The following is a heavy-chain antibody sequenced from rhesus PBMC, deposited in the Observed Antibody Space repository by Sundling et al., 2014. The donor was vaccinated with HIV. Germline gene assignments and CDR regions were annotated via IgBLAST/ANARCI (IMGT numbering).Heavy chain of an antibody. D-gene: IGHD3-3*01. V-gene: IGHV3-201*01. CDR1: GFTFDDYA. CDR2: VNWSGDSR. J-gene: IGHJ4*01. Sequence: EVQLVESGGGVVQPGGSLRLSCIASGFTFDDYAMHWVRQTPGKRLEWVSGVNWSGDSRYYTDSMKGRFTISRDNAKNSLYLQMDSLRAEDTALYYCARDYNLWTGYYTAFDYWGQGVLVTVSS. CDR3: ARDYNLWTGYYTAFDY.